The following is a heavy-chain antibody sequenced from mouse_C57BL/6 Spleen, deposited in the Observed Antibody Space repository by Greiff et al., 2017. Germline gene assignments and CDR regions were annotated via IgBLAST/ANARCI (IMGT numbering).Heavy chain of an antibody. CDR3: AISTMVTTRAMDY. D-gene: IGHD2-2*01. CDR2: ISSGSSTI. V-gene: IGHV5-17*01. J-gene: IGHJ4*01. CDR1: GFTFSDYG. Sequence: EVMLVESGGGLVKPGGSLKLSCAASGFTFSDYGMHWVRQAPEKGLEWVAYISSGSSTIYYADTVKGRFTISRDNAKNTLFLQMTSLRSEDTAMYYCAISTMVTTRAMDYWGQGTSVTVSS.